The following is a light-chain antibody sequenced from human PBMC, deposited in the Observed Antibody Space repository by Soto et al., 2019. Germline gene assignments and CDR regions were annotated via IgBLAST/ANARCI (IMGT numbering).Light chain of an antibody. CDR1: SSDVGGYNY. CDR3: CSYAGSPRYV. Sequence: QSALTQPRSVSGSPGQSVTISCTGTSSDVGGYNYVSWYQQHPGKAPKVMIYDVSERPSGVPDRFSGSKSGNTASLTISGLQAVDEADYYCCSYAGSPRYVLGTGTKLTVL. CDR2: DVS. J-gene: IGLJ1*01. V-gene: IGLV2-11*01.